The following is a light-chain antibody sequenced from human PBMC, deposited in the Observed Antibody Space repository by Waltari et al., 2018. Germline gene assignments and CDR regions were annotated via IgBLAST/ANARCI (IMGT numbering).Light chain of an antibody. J-gene: IGKJ2*01. CDR3: QQYYSTPYT. Sequence: DFVMTQSPHSLAVSLGERATINCKSSQSILYRSNNQNYLAWYQQKPGQPPKLLIYWASTRESGVPGRFSGSGSGTDFTLTISSLQAEDVAVYYCQQYYSTPYTFGQGTNLEIK. CDR2: WAS. CDR1: QSILYRSNNQNY. V-gene: IGKV4-1*01.